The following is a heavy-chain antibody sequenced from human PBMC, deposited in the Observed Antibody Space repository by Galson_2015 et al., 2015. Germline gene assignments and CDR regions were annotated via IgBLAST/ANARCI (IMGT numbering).Heavy chain of an antibody. CDR1: GLTFSRHA. V-gene: IGHV3-23*01. CDR3: AKSGQGDNSVSLFYYYDMDV. J-gene: IGHJ6*02. CDR2: ISGSGGNT. D-gene: IGHD4-23*01. Sequence: SLRLSCAASGLTFSRHAVNWVRQAPGKRLEWVSLISGSGGNTYYGGSVKGRFTISRDNSKNTVYLQMNSLRAEDTAVYYCAKSGQGDNSVSLFYYYDMDVWGQGTTVTVSS.